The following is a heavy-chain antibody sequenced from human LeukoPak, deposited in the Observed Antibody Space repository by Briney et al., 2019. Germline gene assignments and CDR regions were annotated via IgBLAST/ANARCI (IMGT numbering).Heavy chain of an antibody. V-gene: IGHV3-9*01. Sequence: PGGSLRLSCAASGVTFDDYARCWVRQAPGKGLEWVSGICWNSGTIDSAASVKGRFTISRDNARNSLYLQMNSLRPEDTALYYCAKDIALQAYYMAVWGEGTSLTLYS. D-gene: IGHD4-11*01. CDR3: AKDIALQAYYMAV. CDR2: ICWNSGTI. J-gene: IGHJ6*03. CDR1: GVTFDDYA.